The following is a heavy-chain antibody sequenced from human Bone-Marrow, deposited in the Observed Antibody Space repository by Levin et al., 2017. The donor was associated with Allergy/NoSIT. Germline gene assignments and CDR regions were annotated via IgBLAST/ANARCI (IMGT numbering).Heavy chain of an antibody. CDR3: AKDRATSTWYYFEN. J-gene: IGHJ4*02. V-gene: IGHV3-9*01. Sequence: GGSLRLSCAASGFIFENSAMHWVRQVPGKGLEWVSGISWDSANIAYADSVKGRFSISRDNAKKSLYLQMDRLTAEDTALYFCAKDRATSTWYYFENWGQGSVVPVSS. CDR2: ISWDSANI. D-gene: IGHD1-26*01. CDR1: GFIFENSA.